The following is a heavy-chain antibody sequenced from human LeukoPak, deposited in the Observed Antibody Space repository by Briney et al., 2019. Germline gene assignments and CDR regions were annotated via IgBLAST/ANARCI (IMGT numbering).Heavy chain of an antibody. CDR1: GGSISSYY. CDR3: ARSSVAAGKGYFDY. D-gene: IGHD6-13*01. Sequence: SETLSLTCTASGGSISSYYWSWIRQPPGKGLEWIGYIYYSGSTNYNPSLKSRVTISVDTSKNQFSLKLSSVTAADTAVYYCARSSVAAGKGYFDYWGQGTLVTVSS. V-gene: IGHV4-59*08. CDR2: IYYSGST. J-gene: IGHJ4*02.